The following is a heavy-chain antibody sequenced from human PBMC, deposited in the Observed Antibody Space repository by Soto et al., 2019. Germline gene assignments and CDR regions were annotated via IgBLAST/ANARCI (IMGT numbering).Heavy chain of an antibody. CDR2: ISYDGSNK. CDR1: GFTFSSYG. CDR3: AKDGIVDTAMGYYFDY. J-gene: IGHJ4*02. V-gene: IGHV3-30*18. D-gene: IGHD5-18*01. Sequence: PGGSLRLSCAASGFTFSSYGMHWVRQAPGKGLEWVAVISYDGSNKYYADSVKGRFTISRDNSKNKLYLQMNSLRAEDTAVYYCAKDGIVDTAMGYYFDYWGQGT.